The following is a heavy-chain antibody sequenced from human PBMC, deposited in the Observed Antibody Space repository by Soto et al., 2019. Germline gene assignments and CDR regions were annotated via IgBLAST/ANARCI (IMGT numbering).Heavy chain of an antibody. CDR2: IKQDGSEK. Sequence: PGGSLRLSCAASGFIFTTYWMSWVRQAPGKGLEWVANIKQDGSEKYYVDSVKGRFTISRDNAQNSLSLQLNSLRAEDTAVYYCTSIEWYGSSWFFDYWGQGTLVTVSS. J-gene: IGHJ4*02. CDR1: GFIFTTYW. CDR3: TSIEWYGSSWFFDY. V-gene: IGHV3-7*01. D-gene: IGHD6-19*01.